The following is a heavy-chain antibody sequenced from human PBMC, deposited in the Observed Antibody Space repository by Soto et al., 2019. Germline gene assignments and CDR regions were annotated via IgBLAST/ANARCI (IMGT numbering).Heavy chain of an antibody. V-gene: IGHV1-69*01. CDR3: ARTASSDYDFWSGYPFDP. Sequence: QVQLVQSGAEVKKPGSSVKVSCKASGGTFSSYAISWVRQAPGQGLEWMGGIIPIFGTANYAQKFQGRVTITADESTSTAYMALSSLRSEDTAVYYCARTASSDYDFWSGYPFDPWGQGTLVTVSS. J-gene: IGHJ5*02. CDR2: IIPIFGTA. CDR1: GGTFSSYA. D-gene: IGHD3-3*01.